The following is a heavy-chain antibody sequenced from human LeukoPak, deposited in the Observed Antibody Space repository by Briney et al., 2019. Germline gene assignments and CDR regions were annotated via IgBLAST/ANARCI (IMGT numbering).Heavy chain of an antibody. CDR3: ARDRAEKARIGGMDV. Sequence: GGSLRLPCAASGFTFSSYSMNWVRQAPGKGLEWVSYISDSSSYIYFADSVKGRFTISRDNAKNSLYLQMNSLRAEDTAMYYCARDRAEKARIGGMDVWGQGTTVTVSS. J-gene: IGHJ6*02. V-gene: IGHV3-21*06. CDR1: GFTFSSYS. CDR2: ISDSSSYI. D-gene: IGHD5-12*01.